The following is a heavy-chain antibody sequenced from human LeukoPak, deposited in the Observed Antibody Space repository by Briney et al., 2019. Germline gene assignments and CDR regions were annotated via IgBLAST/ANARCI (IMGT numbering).Heavy chain of an antibody. D-gene: IGHD6-19*01. CDR1: GGSSSGYY. CDR3: ARVPYYSSRFPNLIDY. CDR2: INLSVRT. J-gene: IGHJ4*02. V-gene: IGHV4-34*01. Sequence: PPQTLSLTSAVSGGSSSGYYWSCIRQPPGKGLEWIGEINLSVRTNYNPSLKSRVTISVDTSTNQFSLKPSSVTAADSAVCYCARVPYYSSRFPNLIDYWGQGTLVTVSS.